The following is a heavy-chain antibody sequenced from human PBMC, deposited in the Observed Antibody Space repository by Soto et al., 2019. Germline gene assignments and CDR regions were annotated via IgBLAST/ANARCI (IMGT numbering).Heavy chain of an antibody. CDR3: ARDADFWSGFGPYGMDV. D-gene: IGHD3-3*01. CDR2: ISAYNGNT. Sequence: ASVKVSCKASGYTFTSYGISWVRQAPGQGLEWMGWISAYNGNTNYAQKLQGRVTMTTDTSTSTAYMELRSLRSDDTAVYYCARDADFWSGFGPYGMDVWGQGTTVTVSS. V-gene: IGHV1-18*01. J-gene: IGHJ6*02. CDR1: GYTFTSYG.